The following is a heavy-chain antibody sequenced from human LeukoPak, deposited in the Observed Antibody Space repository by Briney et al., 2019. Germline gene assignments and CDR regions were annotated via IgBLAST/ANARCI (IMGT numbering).Heavy chain of an antibody. D-gene: IGHD5-18*01. CDR3: AKEQQLWLLGYFDY. J-gene: IGHJ4*02. CDR1: GFTISSNH. Sequence: GSLRLSCAASGFTISSNHMSWVRQAPGKGLEWVSTISGSGGSTDYAESVKGRFTISRDNSKNTHYLQMNSLRAEDTAVYYCAKEQQLWLLGYFDYWGQGALVTVSS. V-gene: IGHV3-23*01. CDR2: ISGSGGST.